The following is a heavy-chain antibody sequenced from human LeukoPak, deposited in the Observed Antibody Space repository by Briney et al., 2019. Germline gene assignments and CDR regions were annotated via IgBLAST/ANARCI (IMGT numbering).Heavy chain of an antibody. CDR3: VRFSRITRGDWGDAFGI. CDR1: DGSFSNYY. Sequence: PSETLSLTCTVYDGSFSNYYWSWIRQPPGKGLEWIGEINDGGSTNYNPSLMSRVTVSVDTSKNQFSLMMRSVTAADTAIYYCVRFSRITRGDWGDAFGIWDQGTMVTVSS. J-gene: IGHJ3*02. CDR2: INDGGST. V-gene: IGHV4-34*01. D-gene: IGHD2-21*02.